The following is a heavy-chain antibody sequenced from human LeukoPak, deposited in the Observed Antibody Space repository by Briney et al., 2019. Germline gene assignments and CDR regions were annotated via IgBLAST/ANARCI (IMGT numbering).Heavy chain of an antibody. D-gene: IGHD3-22*01. V-gene: IGHV3-53*01. CDR3: ARDTPYYYDSSGYSAS. CDR1: GFTVSSNY. Sequence: GGSLRLSCAASGFTVSSNYMSWVRQAPGKGLEWASVIYSGGSTYYAESVKGRFTISRDNSKNTLYLQMNSLRAEDTAVYYCARDTPYYYDSSGYSASWGQGTLVTVSS. J-gene: IGHJ5*02. CDR2: IYSGGST.